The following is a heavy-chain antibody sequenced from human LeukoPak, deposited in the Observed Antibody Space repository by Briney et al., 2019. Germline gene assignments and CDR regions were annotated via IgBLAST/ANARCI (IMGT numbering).Heavy chain of an antibody. CDR3: ARDNRYSGSYYFNY. V-gene: IGHV4-59*12. D-gene: IGHD1-26*01. Sequence: SETLSLTCTVSGGSISSYYWSWIRQSPGKGLEWIGYIYYSGTTNYNPSLKSRVTTSVDTSKNQFSLKLSSVTAADTAVYYCARDNRYSGSYYFNYWGQGTLVTVSS. CDR2: IYYSGTT. CDR1: GGSISSYY. J-gene: IGHJ4*02.